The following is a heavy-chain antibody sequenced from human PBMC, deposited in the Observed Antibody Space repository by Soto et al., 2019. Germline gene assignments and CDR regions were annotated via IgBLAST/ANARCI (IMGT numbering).Heavy chain of an antibody. D-gene: IGHD6-25*01. Sequence: PSETMSVTCTVAGGSISSGGCYWSWIRQHPGKGLEWIGYIYYSGSTYYNPSLKSRVTISVDTSKNQFSLKLSSVTAADTAVYYCARVGDAAKYYFDYWGQGTLVTVSS. CDR3: ARVGDAAKYYFDY. V-gene: IGHV4-31*03. CDR2: IYYSGST. CDR1: GGSISSGGCY. J-gene: IGHJ4*02.